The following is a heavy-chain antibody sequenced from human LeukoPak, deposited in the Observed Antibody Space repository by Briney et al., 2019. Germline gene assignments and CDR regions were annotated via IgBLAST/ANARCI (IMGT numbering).Heavy chain of an antibody. J-gene: IGHJ4*02. Sequence: GGSLRLSCAASGFTFSSYSMNWVRQAPGKGLEWVSSISSSSSYIYYADSVKGRFTISRDNAKNSLYLQMNSLRGEDTAVYYCARAPMVRGVMEYWGQGTLVTVSS. CDR3: ARAPMVRGVMEY. V-gene: IGHV3-21*01. CDR2: ISSSSSYI. D-gene: IGHD3-10*01. CDR1: GFTFSSYS.